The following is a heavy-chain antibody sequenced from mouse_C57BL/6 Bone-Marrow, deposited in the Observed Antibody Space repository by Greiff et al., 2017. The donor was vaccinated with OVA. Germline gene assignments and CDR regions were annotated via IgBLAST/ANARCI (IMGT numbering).Heavy chain of an antibody. CDR1: GYTFTDYY. Sequence: EVKLMESGPVLVKPGASVKMSCKASGYTFTDYYMNWVKQSHGKSLEWIGVINPYNGGTSYNQKFKGKATLTVDKSSSTAYMELNSLTSEDSAVYYCATKGGTAPLAYWGQGTLVTVSA. CDR2: INPYNGGT. V-gene: IGHV1-19*01. CDR3: ATKGGTAPLAY. D-gene: IGHD3-3*01. J-gene: IGHJ3*01.